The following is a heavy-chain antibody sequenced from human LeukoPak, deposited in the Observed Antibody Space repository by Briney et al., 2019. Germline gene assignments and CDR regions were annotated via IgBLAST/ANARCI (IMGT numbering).Heavy chain of an antibody. J-gene: IGHJ3*02. CDR2: IYSGGST. D-gene: IGHD3-22*01. CDR3: ARDPAPYYYDSSGYDAFDI. V-gene: IGHV3-53*01. CDR1: GFTMNSNY. Sequence: PGGSLRLSCAASGFTMNSNYMSWVRQAPGKGLEWVSVIYSGGSTYYADSVKGRFTISRDNSKNTLYLQMNSLRAEDTAVYYCARDPAPYYYDSSGYDAFDIWGQGTMVTVSS.